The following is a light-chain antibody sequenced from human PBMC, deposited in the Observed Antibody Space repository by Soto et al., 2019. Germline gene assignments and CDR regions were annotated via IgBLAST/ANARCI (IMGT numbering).Light chain of an antibody. V-gene: IGKV3-20*01. Sequence: EIVLTQSPGNLSLSPGERSTLSCRASQSVSSYYLAWYQQKPGQAPRLLIYAASSRATGIPDRFSGGGAGTDFTLTISRLEPEDLAVYDCQQCGSSPWTFGQGTKVYI. CDR2: AAS. J-gene: IGKJ1*01. CDR3: QQCGSSPWT. CDR1: QSVSSYY.